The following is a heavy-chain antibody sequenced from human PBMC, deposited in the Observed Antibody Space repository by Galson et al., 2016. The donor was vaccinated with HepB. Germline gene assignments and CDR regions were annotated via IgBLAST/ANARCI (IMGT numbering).Heavy chain of an antibody. CDR3: ASGRAKSTGRDNWFDS. J-gene: IGHJ5*01. CDR1: GASIGETDYY. V-gene: IGHV4-39*01. Sequence: LSLTCTVSGASIGETDYYWGWLRLPPGKGLEWIGSFYYSGSTYYKPSLKSRVTISVDTSKTQFSLKLNSVTAADTAVYYCASGRAKSTGRDNWFDSWGQGTLVTVSS. CDR2: FYYSGST. D-gene: IGHD1-26*01.